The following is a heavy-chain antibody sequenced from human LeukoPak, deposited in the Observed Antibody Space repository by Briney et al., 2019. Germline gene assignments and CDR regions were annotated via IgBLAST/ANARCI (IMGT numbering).Heavy chain of an antibody. CDR3: ASKTLIVATSDAFDI. D-gene: IGHD2-15*01. Sequence: PGGSLRLSCAASGFTFSSYAMSWVRQAPGNGLEWVSAISGSGGSTYYADSVKGRFTISRDNAKNLLYLQMNSLRAEDTAVYYCASKTLIVATSDAFDIWGQGTMVTVSS. V-gene: IGHV3-23*01. CDR1: GFTFSSYA. CDR2: ISGSGGST. J-gene: IGHJ3*02.